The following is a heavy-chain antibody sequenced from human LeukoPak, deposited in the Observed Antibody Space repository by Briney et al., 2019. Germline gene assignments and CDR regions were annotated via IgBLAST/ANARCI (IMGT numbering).Heavy chain of an antibody. D-gene: IGHD3-22*01. Sequence: GGSLSLSCAASGFTFSRYLMRWVRPAPGEGLVWGARIKNDGSTTIYADSVKGRFTISRDNTKNTLYLQMNSLRAEDTTVCYCTRTMMGSNAFDIWGQGTMVTVSS. J-gene: IGHJ3*02. CDR3: TRTMMGSNAFDI. V-gene: IGHV3-74*01. CDR2: IKNDGSTT. CDR1: GFTFSRYL.